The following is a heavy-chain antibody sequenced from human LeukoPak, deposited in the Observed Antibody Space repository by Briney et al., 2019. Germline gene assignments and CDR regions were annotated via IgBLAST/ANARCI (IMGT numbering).Heavy chain of an antibody. V-gene: IGHV3-15*01. CDR3: TTEDSGVWGSYRDAFDI. CDR2: IKSKTDGGTT. D-gene: IGHD3-16*02. Sequence: GGSLRLSCAASGFTFSNAWMSWVRQAPGKGLEWVGRIKSKTDGGTTDYAAPVKGRFTISRDDSKNTLYLQMSSLKTEDTAVYYCTTEDSGVWGSYRDAFDIWGQGTMVTVSS. J-gene: IGHJ3*02. CDR1: GFTFSNAW.